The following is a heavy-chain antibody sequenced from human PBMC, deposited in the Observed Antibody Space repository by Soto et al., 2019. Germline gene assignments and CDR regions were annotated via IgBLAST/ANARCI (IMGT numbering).Heavy chain of an antibody. J-gene: IGHJ5*02. Sequence: WVRQAPGQGLEWLGRTYYRSKWYNDYAVSVKSRITINPDTSKNQFSLQLNSVTPEDTDVYYCARDEGNWFEPWGQGTLVTVSS. CDR3: ARDEGNWFEP. V-gene: IGHV6-1*01. CDR2: TYYRSKWYN.